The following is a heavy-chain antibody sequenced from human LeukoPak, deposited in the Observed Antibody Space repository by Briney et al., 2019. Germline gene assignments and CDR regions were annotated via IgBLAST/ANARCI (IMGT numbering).Heavy chain of an antibody. D-gene: IGHD2-2*01. J-gene: IGHJ4*02. V-gene: IGHV4-59*01. CDR1: GGSISSYY. Sequence: SETLSLTCTVSGGSISSYYWNWIRQPPGKGLEWIGYIYYSGSTNYNPSLKSRVTISVDTSKNQFSLKLSSVTAADTAVYYCARGAYCSSTSCYYPEFDYWGQGTLVTVSS. CDR2: IYYSGST. CDR3: ARGAYCSSTSCYYPEFDY.